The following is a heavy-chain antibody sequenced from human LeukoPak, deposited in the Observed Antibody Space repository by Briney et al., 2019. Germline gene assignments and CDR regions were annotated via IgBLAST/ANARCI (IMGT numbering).Heavy chain of an antibody. V-gene: IGHV4-34*01. CDR3: ARLYGSGSYYNY. CDR1: GGSFSGYY. J-gene: IGHJ4*02. CDR2: INHGGST. D-gene: IGHD3-10*01. Sequence: SETLSLTCTVYGGSFSGYYWSWIRQPPGKGLEWIGEINHGGSTNYNPSLKSRLTISVDTSKNQFSLKLSSVTAADTAVYYCARLYGSGSYYNYWGQGTLVTVSS.